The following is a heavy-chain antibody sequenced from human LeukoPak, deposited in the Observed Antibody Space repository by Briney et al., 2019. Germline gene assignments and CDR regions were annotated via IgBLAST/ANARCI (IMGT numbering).Heavy chain of an antibody. V-gene: IGHV3-30-3*01. Sequence: GGSLRLSCAASGFTFSSYAMHWVRQAPGKGLEWVAVISYDGSNKYYADSVKGRFTISRDNAKNTLYLQMNSLSADDTALYFCAREHYNYDYWGQGTQVTVSS. CDR2: ISYDGSNK. CDR1: GFTFSSYA. D-gene: IGHD5-24*01. J-gene: IGHJ4*02. CDR3: AREHYNYDY.